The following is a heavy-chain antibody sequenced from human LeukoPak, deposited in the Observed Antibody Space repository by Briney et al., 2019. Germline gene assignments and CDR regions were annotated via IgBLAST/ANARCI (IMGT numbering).Heavy chain of an antibody. CDR3: AREQWSRLD. J-gene: IGHJ4*02. CDR1: GFTFSSYS. Sequence: GGSLRLSCAASGFTFSSYSMNWVRQAPGKGLEWASYISGSTTTIYYADSVKGRFTISRDNAWNSLYLQMNSLRPEDTAVYYCAREQWSRLDWGQGTLVTVSS. CDR2: ISGSTTTI. V-gene: IGHV3-48*04. D-gene: IGHD2-8*01.